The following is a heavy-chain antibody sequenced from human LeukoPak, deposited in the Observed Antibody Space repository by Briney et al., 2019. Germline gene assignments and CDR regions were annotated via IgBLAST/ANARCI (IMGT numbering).Heavy chain of an antibody. CDR1: GFTFSSYA. V-gene: IGHV3-23*01. CDR3: AKDRGHFDWLLFSPKN. Sequence: GGSLRLSCAASGFTFSSYAMSWVRQAPGKGLEWVSAISGSGGSTYYADSVKGRFTISRDNSKNTLYLQMNSLRAEDTAVYYCAKDRGHFDWLLFSPKNWGQGTLVTVSS. J-gene: IGHJ4*02. D-gene: IGHD3-9*01. CDR2: ISGSGGST.